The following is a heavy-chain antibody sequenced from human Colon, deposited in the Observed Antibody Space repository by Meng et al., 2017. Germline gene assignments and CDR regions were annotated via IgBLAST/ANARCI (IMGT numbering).Heavy chain of an antibody. D-gene: IGHD2-21*01. Sequence: QGQLQESGPGLVKPSHTLSLICSVSGGSNISGGYYWSWIRQHPQKGLEWIGYISNSGSAYYNPSLKSRVSISVDTSKNQFSLKMDTVTAADTALYYCARAGLHSYYFDFWGQGTLVTVSS. V-gene: IGHV4-31*02. CDR2: ISNSGSA. J-gene: IGHJ4*02. CDR3: ARAGLHSYYFDF. CDR1: GGSNISGGYY.